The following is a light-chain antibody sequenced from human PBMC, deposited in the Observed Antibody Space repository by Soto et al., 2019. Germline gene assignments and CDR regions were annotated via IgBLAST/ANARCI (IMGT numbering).Light chain of an antibody. CDR1: QSISSR. Sequence: DFQIFPSPFSLPAPHADRVTITCRASQSISSRLAWYQQKPGKAPKLLIYDASSWQSGVPANFSGSGSGTHFTLTITSVEPEDFAAYHCQQYGAYPLTFGGGTKVDI. V-gene: IGKV1-5*01. CDR3: QQYGAYPLT. CDR2: DAS. J-gene: IGKJ4*01.